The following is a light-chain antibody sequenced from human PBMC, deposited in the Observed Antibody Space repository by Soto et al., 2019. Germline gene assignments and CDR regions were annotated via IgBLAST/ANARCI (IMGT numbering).Light chain of an antibody. CDR3: QQYGSSPLIN. J-gene: IGKJ5*01. V-gene: IGKV3-20*01. CDR1: QSVRSNY. CDR2: GTS. Sequence: EIVMTQSPATLSVSPGERATLSCSASQSVRSNYLAWYQQKPGQAPRLLIYGTSSRAAGIPDRFSGSGSGTDFTLTISRLEPEDFAVYYCQQYGSSPLINFGQGTRLEIK.